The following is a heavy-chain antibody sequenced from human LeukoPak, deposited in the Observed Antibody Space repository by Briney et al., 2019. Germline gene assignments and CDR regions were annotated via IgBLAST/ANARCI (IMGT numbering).Heavy chain of an antibody. J-gene: IGHJ5*02. Sequence: SETLSLTCTVSGGSISSYYWGWIRQPPGKGLEWIGYIYYSGSTNYNPSLKSRVTISVDTSKNQFSLKLSSVTAADTAVYYCARHGSYYYDSSGYASGNWFDPWGQGTLVTVSS. V-gene: IGHV4-59*08. D-gene: IGHD3-22*01. CDR3: ARHGSYYYDSSGYASGNWFDP. CDR1: GGSISSYY. CDR2: IYYSGST.